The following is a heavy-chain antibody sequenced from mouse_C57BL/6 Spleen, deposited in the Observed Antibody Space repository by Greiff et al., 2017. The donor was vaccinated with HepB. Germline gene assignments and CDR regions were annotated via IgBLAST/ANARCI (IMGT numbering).Heavy chain of an antibody. CDR1: GFTFSDYY. CDR2: ISNGGGST. Sequence: VQLKESGGGLVQPGGSLKLSCAASGFTFSDYYMYWVRQTPEKRLEWVAYISNGGGSTYYPDTVKGRFTISRDNAKNTLYLQMSRLKSEDTAMYYCARHSFYYFDYWGQGTTLTVSS. J-gene: IGHJ2*01. CDR3: ARHSFYYFDY. V-gene: IGHV5-12*01. D-gene: IGHD1-1*01.